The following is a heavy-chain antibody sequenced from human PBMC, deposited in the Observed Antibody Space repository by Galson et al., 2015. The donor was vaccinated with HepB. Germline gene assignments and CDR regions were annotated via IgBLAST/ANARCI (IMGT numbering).Heavy chain of an antibody. J-gene: IGHJ6*02. CDR1: GYTFTSYD. Sequence: SVKVSCKASGYTFTSYDVSWVRQAHGQGLEWMGWISGNNGDTNYAQKFRGRVTVTTDTSTSTAYMELRSLRSDDTAVYYCARGGGSSARGMDVWGRGTTVTVSS. V-gene: IGHV1-18*04. D-gene: IGHD1-26*01. CDR2: ISGNNGDT. CDR3: ARGGGSSARGMDV.